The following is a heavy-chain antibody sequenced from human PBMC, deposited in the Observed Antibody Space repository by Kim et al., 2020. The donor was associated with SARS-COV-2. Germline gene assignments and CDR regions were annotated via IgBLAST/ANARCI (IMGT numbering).Heavy chain of an antibody. V-gene: IGHV1-3*01. Sequence: ASFNFSFNSSLYTFTIYAIHWVRHSPGQRLEWIGWIDAAYFNTKYSPKFQGRVTITRDTPANTAYMEVSSLRSEDTAVYYCARDLVSHCSRAGCYTWFDPWGQGTLVTVSS. CDR3: ARDLVSHCSRAGCYTWFDP. CDR1: LYTFTIYA. D-gene: IGHD2-2*01. CDR2: IDAAYFNT. J-gene: IGHJ5*02.